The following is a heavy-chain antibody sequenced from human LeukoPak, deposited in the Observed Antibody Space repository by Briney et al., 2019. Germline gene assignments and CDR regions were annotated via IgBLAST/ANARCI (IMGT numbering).Heavy chain of an antibody. CDR3: AHRKGYFDY. Sequence: SGPTLVNSTQTLALTCTFSGFSLSTRGVGVGWIRQPPVNALEWLALIYWDDDKLYSPSLKTRLTITQHTSKNQVVLTLTNMDPVDTATYYCAHRKGYFDYWRQGTLVTVSS. CDR2: IYWDDDK. V-gene: IGHV2-5*02. CDR1: GFSLSTRGVG. J-gene: IGHJ4*02.